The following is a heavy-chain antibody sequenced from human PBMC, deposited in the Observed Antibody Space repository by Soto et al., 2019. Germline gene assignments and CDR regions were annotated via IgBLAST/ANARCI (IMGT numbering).Heavy chain of an antibody. J-gene: IGHJ4*02. CDR3: ARGRYGDY. CDR1: GYTFTTYG. V-gene: IGHV1-18*01. D-gene: IGHD1-1*01. Sequence: QVHLVQSGAEVKKPGASVKVSCKGSGYTFTTYGITWVRQAPGQGLEWMGWISAHNGNTNYAQKLQGRVTVTRDTSTGTAYMELRSLRPDDTAVYYCARGRYGDYWGQGALVTVSS. CDR2: ISAHNGNT.